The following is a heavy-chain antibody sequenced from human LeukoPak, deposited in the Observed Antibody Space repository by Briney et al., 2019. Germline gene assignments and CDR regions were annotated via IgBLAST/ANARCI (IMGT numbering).Heavy chain of an antibody. Sequence: PSETLSLTCTVSGGSISSSSYYWGWIRQPPGKGLEWIGSIYYSGSTYYNPSLKSRVTISVDTSKNQFSLKLSSVTAADTAVYYCARDRGTQFDYDSSGYYAKPNWFDPWGQGTLVTVSS. J-gene: IGHJ5*02. V-gene: IGHV4-39*07. CDR1: GGSISSSSYY. CDR3: ARDRGTQFDYDSSGYYAKPNWFDP. D-gene: IGHD3-22*01. CDR2: IYYSGST.